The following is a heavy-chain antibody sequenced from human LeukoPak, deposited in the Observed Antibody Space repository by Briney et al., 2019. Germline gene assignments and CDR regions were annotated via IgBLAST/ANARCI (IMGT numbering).Heavy chain of an antibody. J-gene: IGHJ4*02. CDR3: AKAEGYDILTGLDY. V-gene: IGHV3-48*01. D-gene: IGHD3-9*01. CDR2: ISSSSSTI. CDR1: GFTFSSYS. Sequence: GGSLRLSCAASGFTFSSYSMNWVRQAPGKGLEWVSYISSSSSTIYYADSVKGRFTISRDNSKNTLYLQMNSLRTEDTAVYYCAKAEGYDILTGLDYWGQGTLVTVSS.